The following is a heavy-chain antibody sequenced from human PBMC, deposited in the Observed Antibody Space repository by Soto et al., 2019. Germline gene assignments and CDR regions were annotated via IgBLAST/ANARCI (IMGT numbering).Heavy chain of an antibody. CDR1: GFTFSSYW. Sequence: EVQLVESGGGLVQPGGSLRLSCAASGFTFSSYWMHWVRQAPGKGLVWVSRINSDGSSTSYADSVKGRFTISRDNAKNPLYLQMNSLRAEDTAVYYCAMWNRIVATNDYWGQGTLVTVSS. CDR3: AMWNRIVATNDY. J-gene: IGHJ4*02. CDR2: INSDGSST. D-gene: IGHD5-12*01. V-gene: IGHV3-74*01.